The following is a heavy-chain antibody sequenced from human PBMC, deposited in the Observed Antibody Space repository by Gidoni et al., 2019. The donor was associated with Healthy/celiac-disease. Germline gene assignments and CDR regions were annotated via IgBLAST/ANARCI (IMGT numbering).Heavy chain of an antibody. D-gene: IGHD3-3*01. CDR2: IIPIFGTA. CDR3: ARDRPWSGYSLGHFDY. Sequence: VQLVQSGAEVKKPGSSVKVSCKASGGTFSSYAISWVRQAHGQGLEWMGGIIPIFGTANYAQKFQGRVTITADESTSTAYMELSSLRSEDTAVYYCARDRPWSGYSLGHFDYWGQGTLVTVSS. J-gene: IGHJ4*02. V-gene: IGHV1-69*01. CDR1: GGTFSSYA.